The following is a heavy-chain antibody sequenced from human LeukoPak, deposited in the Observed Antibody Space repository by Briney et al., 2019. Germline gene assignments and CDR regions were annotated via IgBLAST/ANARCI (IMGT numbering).Heavy chain of an antibody. CDR3: ARGYSSSWLDY. V-gene: IGHV4-39*07. D-gene: IGHD6-13*01. J-gene: IGHJ4*02. CDR1: GGSIRSSSYY. Sequence: SETLSLTCTVSGGSIRSSSYYWGWMRQPPGKGLEWIGEINHSGSTNYNPSLKSRVTISVDTSKNQFSLKLSSVTAADTAVYYCARGYSSSWLDYWGQGTLVTVSS. CDR2: INHSGST.